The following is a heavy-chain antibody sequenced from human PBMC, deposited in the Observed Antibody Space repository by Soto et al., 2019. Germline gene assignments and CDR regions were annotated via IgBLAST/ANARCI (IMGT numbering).Heavy chain of an antibody. J-gene: IGHJ4*02. CDR2: IYYSGST. Sequence: SETLSLTCTVSGDSISSSSYYWGWIRQPPGKGLEWIGSIYYSGSTYYNPSLRSRVTISVDTSKNQFSLKLSSVTAADTAVYYCARQEGPQLDYWGPGTLVTVSS. CDR3: ARQEGPQLDY. V-gene: IGHV4-39*01. CDR1: GDSISSSSYY.